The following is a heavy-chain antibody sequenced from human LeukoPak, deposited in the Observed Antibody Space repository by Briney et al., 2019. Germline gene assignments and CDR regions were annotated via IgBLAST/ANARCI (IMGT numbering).Heavy chain of an antibody. V-gene: IGHV1-18*01. CDR1: GYTFTSYG. J-gene: IGHJ4*02. CDR3: ARSTKASYYYDSSGYPFDY. D-gene: IGHD3-22*01. CDR2: ISAYNGNT. Sequence: GASVKVSCKASGYTFTSYGISWVRQAPGQGLEWMGWISAYNGNTNYAQKLQGRVTMTTDTSTSTAYMELSSLRSEDTAVYYCARSTKASYYYDSSGYPFDYWGQGTLVTVSS.